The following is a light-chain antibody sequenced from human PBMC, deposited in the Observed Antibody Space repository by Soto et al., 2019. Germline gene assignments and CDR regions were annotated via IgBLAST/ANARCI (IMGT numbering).Light chain of an antibody. V-gene: IGLV2-14*03. CDR3: SSDTSSSTL. Sequence: QSALTQPASVSGSPGQSITISCTGTSSDVGGYNYVSWYQQHPGKAPKLMIYDVSNRPSGVSYRFSGSKSGNTASLTISGLQAEDESDYYCSSDTSSSTLFGGGTKLTVL. CDR2: DVS. J-gene: IGLJ2*01. CDR1: SSDVGGYNY.